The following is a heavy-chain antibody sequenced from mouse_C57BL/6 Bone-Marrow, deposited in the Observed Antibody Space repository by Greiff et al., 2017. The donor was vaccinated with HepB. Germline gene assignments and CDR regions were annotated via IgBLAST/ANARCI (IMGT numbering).Heavy chain of an antibody. CDR1: GFTFSSYG. CDR3: ASLYYGSSYWFAY. Sequence: EVQGVESGGDLVKPGGSLKLSCAASGFTFSSYGMSWVRQTPDKRLEWVATISSGGSYTYYPDSVKGRFTISRDNAKNTLYLQMSSLKSEDTAMYYCASLYYGSSYWFAYWGQGTLVTVSA. CDR2: ISSGGSYT. J-gene: IGHJ3*01. V-gene: IGHV5-6*01. D-gene: IGHD1-1*01.